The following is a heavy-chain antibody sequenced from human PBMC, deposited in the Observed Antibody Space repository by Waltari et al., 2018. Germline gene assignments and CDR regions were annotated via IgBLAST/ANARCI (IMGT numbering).Heavy chain of an antibody. Sequence: QVQLVESGGGVVQPGRSLRLSCAASGFTFSSYAMHWVRQAPGKGLEWVAVISYDGSNKYYADSVKGRFTISRDNAKNTLYLQMNSLRAEDTAVYYCATLGYCSSTSCYTRAGRFDYWGQGTLVTVSS. CDR1: GFTFSSYA. J-gene: IGHJ4*02. D-gene: IGHD2-2*02. V-gene: IGHV3-30-3*01. CDR2: ISYDGSNK. CDR3: ATLGYCSSTSCYTRAGRFDY.